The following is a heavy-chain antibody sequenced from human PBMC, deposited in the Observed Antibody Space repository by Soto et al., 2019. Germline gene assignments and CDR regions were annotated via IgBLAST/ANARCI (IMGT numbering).Heavy chain of an antibody. CDR1: GGTFSSHV. CDR2: IIPIFETS. V-gene: IGHV1-69*01. CDR3: ARPFSCNSADWYAATDAFNG. D-gene: IGHD3-9*01. Sequence: QVQLVQSGPEVKTPGSSVRVSCKASGGTFSSHVVSWVRQAPGQGLEWMGGIIPIFETSNYAQKFQGRVSITADESTNTASMESRSLTLEARAMYYCARPFSCNSADWYAATDAFNGWGPGTVFTVSS. J-gene: IGHJ3*01.